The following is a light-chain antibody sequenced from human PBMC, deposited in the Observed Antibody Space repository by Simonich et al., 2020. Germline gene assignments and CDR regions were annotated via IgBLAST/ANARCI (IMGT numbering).Light chain of an antibody. J-gene: IGLJ3*02. Sequence: QSALTQPASVSGSPGQSITISCTGTSSDVGRYNLVSWYQQHPGKAPKLMIYEGSKRPSGVSNRFSASKSGNTASLTISGLQAEDEADYYCCSYAGSSTWVFGGGTKLTVL. CDR3: CSYAGSSTWV. CDR1: SSDVGRYNL. CDR2: EGS. V-gene: IGLV2-23*01.